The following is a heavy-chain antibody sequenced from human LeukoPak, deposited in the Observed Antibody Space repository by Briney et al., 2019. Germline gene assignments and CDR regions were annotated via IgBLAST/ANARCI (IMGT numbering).Heavy chain of an antibody. J-gene: IGHJ4*02. D-gene: IGHD6-19*01. V-gene: IGHV4-4*02. Sequence: PSGTLSLTCAVSGGSISSGNWWSWVRQPPGKGLEWIGEIYHSGSTYYNPSLKSRVTISVDTSKNQFSLKLSSVTAADTAVYYCARERLYGSGCADYWGQGTLVTVSS. CDR1: GGSISSGNW. CDR2: IYHSGST. CDR3: ARERLYGSGCADY.